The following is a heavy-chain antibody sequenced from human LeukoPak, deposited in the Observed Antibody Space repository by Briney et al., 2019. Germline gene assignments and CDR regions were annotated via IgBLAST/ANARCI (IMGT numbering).Heavy chain of an antibody. Sequence: ASVKVSCKASGYTFTSYYMHWVRQAPGQGLEWMGIINPSGGSTSYAQKFQGRVTMTRDTSTSTVYMELSSLRSEDTAVRYCVSAPPPYSYGDVVWFDPWGQGTLVTVSS. CDR3: VSAPPPYSYGDVVWFDP. D-gene: IGHD5-18*01. CDR1: GYTFTSYY. V-gene: IGHV1-46*01. CDR2: INPSGGST. J-gene: IGHJ5*02.